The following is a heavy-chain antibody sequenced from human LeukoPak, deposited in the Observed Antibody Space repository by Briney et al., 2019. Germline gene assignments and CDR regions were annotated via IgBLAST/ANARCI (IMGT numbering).Heavy chain of an antibody. J-gene: IGHJ4*02. CDR3: AKQKYASGWDYFDY. D-gene: IGHD6-19*01. V-gene: IGHV3-23*01. CDR1: GFTFSSYA. Sequence: GRSLRLSCSASGFTFSSYAMGWVRQAPGKGLERVSTGSGNGGSTEDADSVKDRFTISRDNSKTTLYLQLNSLRAEDTAVYYCAKQKYASGWDYFDYWGQGTLLTVSS. CDR2: GSGNGGST.